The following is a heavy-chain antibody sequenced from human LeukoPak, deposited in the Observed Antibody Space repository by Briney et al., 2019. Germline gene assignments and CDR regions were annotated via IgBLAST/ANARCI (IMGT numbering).Heavy chain of an antibody. V-gene: IGHV3-48*01. CDR1: GFTFSSYS. CDR3: AYSYGPYYYDY. D-gene: IGHD5-18*01. CDR2: ITSSSTNI. J-gene: IGHJ4*02. Sequence: PGGSLRLSCAASGFTFSSYSMNWVRQAPGKGLEWVSHITSSSTNIYYADSVKGRFTISRDNAKNSLYLQMNSLRAEDTAVYYCAYSYGPYYYDYWGQGTLVTVSS.